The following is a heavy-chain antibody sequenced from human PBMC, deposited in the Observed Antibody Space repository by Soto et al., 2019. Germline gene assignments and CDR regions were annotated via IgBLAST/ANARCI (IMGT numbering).Heavy chain of an antibody. V-gene: IGHV3-23*01. Sequence: GGSLRLSCEASGFNFKKFAMGWVRQAPGEGLEWVSGISCCVGSTFYADSVKGRFSLARDDSKNTLSLQLNSLRVEDTAHYYCAKADGEQWLIPHLDNWGQGTEGTVS. D-gene: IGHD6-19*01. CDR3: AKADGEQWLIPHLDN. CDR1: GFNFKKFA. J-gene: IGHJ1*01. CDR2: ISCCVGST.